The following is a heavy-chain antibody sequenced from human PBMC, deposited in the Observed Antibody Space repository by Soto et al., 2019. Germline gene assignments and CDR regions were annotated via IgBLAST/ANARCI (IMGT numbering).Heavy chain of an antibody. D-gene: IGHD2-15*01. CDR2: IYYSGST. Sequence: QVQLQESGPGLVKPSQTLSLTCTVSGGSISSGGYYWSWIRQHPGKGLEWIGYIYYSGSTYYNPSLKSRVTISVDTSKNQFSLKLSSVTAADTAVYYCARDLRSGGSWTSSFDPWGQGTLVTVSS. V-gene: IGHV4-31*03. J-gene: IGHJ5*02. CDR1: GGSISSGGYY. CDR3: ARDLRSGGSWTSSFDP.